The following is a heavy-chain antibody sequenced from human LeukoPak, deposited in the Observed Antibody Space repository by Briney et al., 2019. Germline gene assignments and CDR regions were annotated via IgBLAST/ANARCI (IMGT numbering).Heavy chain of an antibody. CDR1: GFTFSNYA. D-gene: IGHD6-19*01. CDR3: ARDSSTSNYYFGMDV. CDR2: IRGGGDST. V-gene: IGHV3-23*01. J-gene: IGHJ6*02. Sequence: HPGGSLRLSCAASGFTFSNYAINWVRQAPGTGLAWVSRIRGGGDSTYYADSVKGRFTISRDNSKNTLYLQMNSLRADDTAVYYCARDSSTSNYYFGMDVWGQGTTVTVSS.